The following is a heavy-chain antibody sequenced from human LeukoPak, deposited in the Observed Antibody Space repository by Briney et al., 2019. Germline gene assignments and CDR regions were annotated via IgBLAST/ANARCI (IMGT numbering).Heavy chain of an antibody. V-gene: IGHV3-11*04. D-gene: IGHD3-9*01. CDR3: CLRRGLLRYFDWLEY. CDR2: ISSSGSTI. CDR1: GFTFSDYY. Sequence: GGSLRLSCAASGFTFSDYYMSWIRQAPGKGLEWVSYISSSGSTIYYADSVKGRFTISRDNAKSSLYLQMNSLRAEDTAVYYCCLRRGLLRYFDWLEYWGQGTLVTVSS. J-gene: IGHJ4*02.